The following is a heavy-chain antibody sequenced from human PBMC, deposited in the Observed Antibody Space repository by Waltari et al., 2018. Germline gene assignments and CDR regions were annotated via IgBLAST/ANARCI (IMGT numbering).Heavy chain of an antibody. D-gene: IGHD3-10*01. J-gene: IGHJ5*02. CDR1: GFTFSSHV. Sequence: DVQLLESGGGLVQPGGSLRLSCAASGFTFSSHVMSWVRQAPGKGSEGVSSVSPGGVTTYYADSVKGRFTTSRDNSKNMLSLQMNSLRVEDTAVYYCARRRVGNSGDDTWGQGTLVIVSS. CDR3: ARRRVGNSGDDT. V-gene: IGHV3-23*01. CDR2: VSPGGVTT.